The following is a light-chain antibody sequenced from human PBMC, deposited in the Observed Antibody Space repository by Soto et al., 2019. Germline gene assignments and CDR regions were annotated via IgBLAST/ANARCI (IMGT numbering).Light chain of an antibody. V-gene: IGKV4-1*01. Sequence: DIVMTQSPDSLAVSLGERATINCKSSQTVLYSPNNKDYVAWYQHKPGQPPKLLIYWASTREPGVPDRFIGSGSGTDFTLTITSLQAEDVAIYYCQQYYSIPWTFGQGTKVEVK. J-gene: IGKJ1*01. CDR2: WAS. CDR1: QTVLYSPNNKDY. CDR3: QQYYSIPWT.